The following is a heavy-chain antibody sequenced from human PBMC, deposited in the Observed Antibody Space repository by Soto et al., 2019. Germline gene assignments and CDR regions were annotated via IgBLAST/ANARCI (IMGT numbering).Heavy chain of an antibody. CDR3: ATFIAAAGTRGADAFDI. CDR1: GFTFSSYG. Sequence: QVQLVESGGGVVQPGRSLRLSCAASGFTFSSYGMHWVRQAPGKGLEWVAVIWYDGSNKYYADSVKGRFTISRDNSKNTLYLHMNSLRAEDTAVYYCATFIAAAGTRGADAFDIWGQGTMVTVSS. CDR2: IWYDGSNK. V-gene: IGHV3-33*01. J-gene: IGHJ3*02. D-gene: IGHD6-13*01.